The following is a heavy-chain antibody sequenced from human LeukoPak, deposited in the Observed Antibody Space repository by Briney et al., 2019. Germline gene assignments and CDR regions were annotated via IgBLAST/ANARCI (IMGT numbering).Heavy chain of an antibody. V-gene: IGHV5-51*01. CDR1: GCSFSNYW. CDR3: VRRDGSYYRF. CDR2: IYPGDSDT. J-gene: IGHJ4*02. Sequence: GESLKISCKGSGCSFSNYWIGWVRQMPGKGPECMGIIYPGDSDTRYSPSFEGQVTMSVDKSTTTAYLQWSSLKASDTAMYYCVRRDGSYYRFWGQGSLVTVSS. D-gene: IGHD3-10*01.